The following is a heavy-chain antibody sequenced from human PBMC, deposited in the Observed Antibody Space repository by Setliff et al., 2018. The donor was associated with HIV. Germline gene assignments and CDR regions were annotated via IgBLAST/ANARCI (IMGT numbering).Heavy chain of an antibody. D-gene: IGHD3-22*01. CDR2: IHSSGST. Sequence: PSETLSLTYTVSGGSVNDFYCNWIRQPPGKGPEWIGYIHSSGSTIYNPSLKSRVTISVDTSKSQFSLKLSSVTAADTAVYYCARDNYYDSSGIDYWGQGTLVTVSS. J-gene: IGHJ4*02. V-gene: IGHV4-59*02. CDR3: ARDNYYDSSGIDY. CDR1: GGSVNDFY.